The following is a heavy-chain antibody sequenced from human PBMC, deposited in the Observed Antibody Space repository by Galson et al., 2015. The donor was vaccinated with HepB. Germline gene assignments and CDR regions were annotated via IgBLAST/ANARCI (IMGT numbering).Heavy chain of an antibody. CDR1: GYIFIGYY. D-gene: IGHD1-26*01. J-gene: IGHJ6*02. CDR3: AREEDSGSYFYYGMDV. V-gene: IGHV1-2*02. CDR2: INPNSGGT. Sequence: SVKVSCKASGYIFIGYYIHWVRQAPGQGLEWMGWINPNSGGTNYAQKFQGRITMTRETSISTAYMDLSSLRSDDTAVYYCAREEDSGSYFYYGMDVWGQGTTVTVSS.